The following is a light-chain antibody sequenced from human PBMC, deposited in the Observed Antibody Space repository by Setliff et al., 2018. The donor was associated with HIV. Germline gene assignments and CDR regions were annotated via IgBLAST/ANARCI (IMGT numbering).Light chain of an antibody. V-gene: IGLV2-14*01. CDR1: SSDVGGHNY. CDR2: EVS. J-gene: IGLJ1*01. Sequence: QSALTQPASVSGPPGQSITISCTGTSSDVGGHNYVSWYQQHPGKAPKLIIYEVSYRPSGVSNRFSGSKSGNTASLTISGLQAEDEAEYHCSSYTTSNTVPHVFGTGTKVTVL. CDR3: SSYTTSNTVPHV.